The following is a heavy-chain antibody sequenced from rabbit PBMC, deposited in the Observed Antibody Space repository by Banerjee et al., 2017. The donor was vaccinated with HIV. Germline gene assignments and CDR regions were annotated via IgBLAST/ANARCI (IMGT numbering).Heavy chain of an antibody. D-gene: IGHD4-2*01. CDR3: ARDARYAGDGWVIFDL. CDR2: MDVINFPGT. Sequence: QEQLEESGGDLVKPGASLTLTCTASGFSFSGSYFMCWVRQAPGKGLEWIACMDVINFPGTYYASWAKGRFTISKTSSTTVTLQMTSLTAADTATYFCARDARYAGDGWVIFDLRGPGTLVTVS. CDR1: GFSFSGSYF. V-gene: IGHV1S45*01. J-gene: IGHJ4*01.